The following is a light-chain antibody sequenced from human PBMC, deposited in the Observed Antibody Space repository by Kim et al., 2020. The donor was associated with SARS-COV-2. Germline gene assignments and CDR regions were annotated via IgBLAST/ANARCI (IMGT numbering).Light chain of an antibody. CDR3: QKYNNVPLT. V-gene: IGKV1-27*01. J-gene: IGKJ4*01. Sequence: SVGHSVTITCRASEGTSDSLAWYQHKPGKPPNLLISGAFTLQPGVPSRFSGSRSGTHFTLTISSLQPEDVATYYCQKYNNVPLTFGGGTKLEI. CDR1: EGTSDS. CDR2: GAF.